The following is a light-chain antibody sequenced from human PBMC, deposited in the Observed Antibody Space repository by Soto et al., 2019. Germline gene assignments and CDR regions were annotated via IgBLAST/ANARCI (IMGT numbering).Light chain of an antibody. V-gene: IGLV2-14*01. J-gene: IGLJ2*01. CDR1: SSDVGAYNY. Sequence: QSALTQPASVSGSPGQSITISCTGTSSDVGAYNYVSWYQQYPGKAPKLMIYEVSNRPSGVSNRFSGSKSGNSASLTISGLQAEDEAAYYCSSYTSRSTLIFGGGTKLTVL. CDR3: SSYTSRSTLI. CDR2: EVS.